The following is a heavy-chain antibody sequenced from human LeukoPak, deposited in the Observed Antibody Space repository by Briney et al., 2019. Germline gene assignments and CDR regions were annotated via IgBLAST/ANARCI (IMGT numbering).Heavy chain of an antibody. Sequence: GGSLRLSCAASGFTFSDYYMSWIRQAPGKGLEWVSYISSSGSTIYYADSVKGRFTISRDNAKNSLYLQMNSLRAEDTAVYYYARLGWQWLARYFDYWGQGTLVTVSS. J-gene: IGHJ4*02. CDR3: ARLGWQWLARYFDY. CDR1: GFTFSDYY. CDR2: ISSSGSTI. V-gene: IGHV3-11*01. D-gene: IGHD6-19*01.